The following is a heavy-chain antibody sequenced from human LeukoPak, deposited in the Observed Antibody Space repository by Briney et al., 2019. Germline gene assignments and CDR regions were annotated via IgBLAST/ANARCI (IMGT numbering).Heavy chain of an antibody. CDR2: IKQDGSEK. CDR1: GFTFSSYW. D-gene: IGHD3-22*01. V-gene: IGHV3-7*01. Sequence: GGSLRLSCAASGFTFSSYWMSWVRQAPGKGLEWVANIKQDGSEKYYVDSVKGRFTISRDSAKNSLYLQMNSLRAEDTAVYYCARDSSYYYDSSGYYDYYYMDVWGKGTTVTVSS. CDR3: ARDSSYYYDSSGYYDYYYMDV. J-gene: IGHJ6*03.